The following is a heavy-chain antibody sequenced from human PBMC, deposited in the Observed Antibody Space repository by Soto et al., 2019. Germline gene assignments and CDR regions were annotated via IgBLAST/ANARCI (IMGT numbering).Heavy chain of an antibody. Sequence: SETLSLTCAVYGGSFSGYYWSWIRQPPGKGLEWIGEINHRGSTNYNPSLKSRVTISVDTSKNQFSLKLSSVTAADTAVYYCARGCVVVVAATGARFDYYYYMDVWGKGTTVTVSS. CDR3: ARGCVVVVAATGARFDYYYYMDV. CDR1: GGSFSGYY. V-gene: IGHV4-34*01. J-gene: IGHJ6*03. CDR2: INHRGST. D-gene: IGHD2-15*01.